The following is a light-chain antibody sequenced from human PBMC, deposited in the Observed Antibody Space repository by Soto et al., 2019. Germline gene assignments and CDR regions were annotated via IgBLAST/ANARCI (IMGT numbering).Light chain of an antibody. Sequence: QSVLAQPASVSGSPGQSITISCSGTSSDVGAYNFVSWYQVHPGRAPKLIISEVTVRPSGVSHRFSGSKSGNSASLTISGLQPEDEADYYCTSYTTTNTPYVFGSGTKVTVL. CDR3: TSYTTTNTPYV. J-gene: IGLJ1*01. CDR2: EVT. CDR1: SSDVGAYNF. V-gene: IGLV2-14*01.